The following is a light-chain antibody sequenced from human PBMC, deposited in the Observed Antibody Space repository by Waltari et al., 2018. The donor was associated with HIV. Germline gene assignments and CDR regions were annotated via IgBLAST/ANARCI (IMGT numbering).Light chain of an antibody. V-gene: IGLV1-44*01. Sequence: QSVLTQPPSASGTPGQTVTISCSGSDSNLGTNTVNWYQQLPGAAPKLLIYTNTPPPSGVPDRFSGSKSGTSASLAISGLQSEDEALYYCSSWDGTLYGVAFGGGNKVTVL. CDR1: DSNLGTNT. CDR3: SSWDGTLYGVA. J-gene: IGLJ2*01. CDR2: TNT.